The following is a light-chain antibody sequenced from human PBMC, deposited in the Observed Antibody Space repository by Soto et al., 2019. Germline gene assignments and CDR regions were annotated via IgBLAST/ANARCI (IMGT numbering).Light chain of an antibody. CDR2: AAS. CDR3: QQVNSFPPFT. V-gene: IGKV1-9*01. J-gene: IGKJ4*01. CDR1: QDISSS. Sequence: DIQLTQSPSFLSASVGDRVTITCRASQDISSSLAWYQQKPGKAPKILMYAASSLESWVPSRFSGSGSGTEFTLTISSLQPDDFATYYXQQVNSFPPFTFGGGTTVEIK.